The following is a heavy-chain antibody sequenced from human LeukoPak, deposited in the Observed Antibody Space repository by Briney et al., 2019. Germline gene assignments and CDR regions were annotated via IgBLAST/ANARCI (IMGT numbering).Heavy chain of an antibody. CDR2: INTNTGIP. Sequence: EASVKVSCKASGYTFTAYAINWVRQAPGQGLKWMGWINTNTGIPTYAQGFTGRFVFSLDTSVSTAYLHISGLKAEDTAVYYCMRDRDFYSSSGHYDVPDSWGQGTLVTVSS. D-gene: IGHD3-22*01. CDR1: GYTFTAYA. J-gene: IGHJ4*02. V-gene: IGHV7-4-1*02. CDR3: MRDRDFYSSSGHYDVPDS.